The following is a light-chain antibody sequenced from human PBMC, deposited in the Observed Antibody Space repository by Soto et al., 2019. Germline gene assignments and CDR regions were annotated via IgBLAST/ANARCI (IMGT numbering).Light chain of an antibody. CDR2: EVS. J-gene: IGLJ1*01. V-gene: IGLV2-8*01. CDR3: SSYAGSNNFV. CDR1: SSDVGGYNY. Sequence: QSVLTQPPSASGSPGQSVTISCTGTSSDVGGYNYVSWYQQHPGKAPKLMIYEVSKRPSGVPDRFSGSKSDNTASLTVSGLQAEDEADYYCSSYAGSNNFVFGTGTRSPS.